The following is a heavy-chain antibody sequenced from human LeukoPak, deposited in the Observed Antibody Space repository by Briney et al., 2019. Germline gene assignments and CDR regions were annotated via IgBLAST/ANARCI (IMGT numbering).Heavy chain of an antibody. J-gene: IGHJ4*02. Sequence: GGSLRLSCAASGFTFSNAWMSWVRQAPGKGLEWDGRIKSKTDGGTTDYAAPVKGRFTISRDDSKNTLYLQMNSLKTEDTAVYYCTPNLFDYWGQGTLVTVSS. CDR3: TPNLFDY. V-gene: IGHV3-15*01. CDR2: IKSKTDGGTT. CDR1: GFTFSNAW.